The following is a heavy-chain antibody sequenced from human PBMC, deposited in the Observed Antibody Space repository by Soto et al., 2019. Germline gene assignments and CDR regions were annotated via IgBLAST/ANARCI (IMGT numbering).Heavy chain of an antibody. Sequence: GGSLRLSCAASGFTFSTYSMNWVRQAPGKGLEWVSYISSSSTYIYYADSVKGRFTISRDNAKNSLYLQMNSLRAEDTAVYYCLLAVAGSFAPDYWGQGTLVTVSS. CDR2: ISSSSTYI. CDR3: LLAVAGSFAPDY. D-gene: IGHD6-19*01. CDR1: GFTFSTYS. J-gene: IGHJ4*02. V-gene: IGHV3-21*01.